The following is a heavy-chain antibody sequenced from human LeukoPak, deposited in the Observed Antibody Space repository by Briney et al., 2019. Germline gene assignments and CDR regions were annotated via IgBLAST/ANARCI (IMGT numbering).Heavy chain of an antibody. CDR1: GFTVSSNY. Sequence: GGSLRLSCAASGFTVSSNYMSWVRQAPGKGLEWVSVIYSGGSTYYADSVKGRFIISRDNSKNTVYVQMNSLRVEDTAVYYCVKGGIWDAFDIWGQGTMVTVSS. J-gene: IGHJ3*02. V-gene: IGHV3-66*02. D-gene: IGHD3-3*02. CDR2: IYSGGST. CDR3: VKGGIWDAFDI.